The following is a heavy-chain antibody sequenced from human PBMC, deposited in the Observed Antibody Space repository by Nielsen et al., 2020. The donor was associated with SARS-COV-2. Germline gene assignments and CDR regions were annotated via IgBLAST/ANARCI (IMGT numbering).Heavy chain of an antibody. J-gene: IGHJ4*02. Sequence: GESLKISCVGSGFTFTLFEMNWVRQAPGKGLEWVAYISSSGGVRFYGDSVRGRFTISRDNAKRSLYLQMGTLRTEDTAGYYCARRSGSYYDYWGQGTLVTVSS. V-gene: IGHV3-48*03. CDR3: ARRSGSYYDY. D-gene: IGHD1-26*01. CDR1: GFTFTLFE. CDR2: ISSSGGVR.